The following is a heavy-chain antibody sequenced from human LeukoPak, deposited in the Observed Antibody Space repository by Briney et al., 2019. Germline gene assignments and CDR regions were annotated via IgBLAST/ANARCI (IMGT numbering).Heavy chain of an antibody. Sequence: ASVKVSCKASGYTFTDYYIHWVRQAPGRGLEWMGWINPNSGGTNYAQKFQGRVTMTRDTSISTAYMELRRLTSDDSAVYYCARVPGGYNYQFDYWGQGTLVTVSS. J-gene: IGHJ4*02. CDR3: ARVPGGYNYQFDY. CDR1: GYTFTDYY. D-gene: IGHD5-24*01. CDR2: INPNSGGT. V-gene: IGHV1-2*02.